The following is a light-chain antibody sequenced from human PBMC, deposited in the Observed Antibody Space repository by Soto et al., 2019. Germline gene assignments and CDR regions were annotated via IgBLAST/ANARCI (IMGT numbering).Light chain of an antibody. CDR3: MSYAGGNRFV. CDR2: QVT. V-gene: IGLV2-8*01. Sequence: QSALTKPPSANGLPGQSVTISCAGTINDVGGYNYVSWYQQHPGKVPQLMIYQVTKRPSGVPDRFSASKSDTTASLTISGLQAEDEGDYYCMSYAGGNRFVFGTGTKVTVL. J-gene: IGLJ1*01. CDR1: INDVGGYNY.